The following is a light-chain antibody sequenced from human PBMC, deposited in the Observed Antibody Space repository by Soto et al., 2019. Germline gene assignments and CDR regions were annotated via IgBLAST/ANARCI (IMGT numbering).Light chain of an antibody. CDR2: DTS. CDR1: QSVSSY. CDR3: QQYVSPPLT. Sequence: EIALTQSPGTLSLSVGERVTLSCRASQSVSSYLAWYQQTPGQAPRLLIYDTSNRATGTPDRFSGSGSGTDFTLTISRLEPEDFTVYYCQQYVSPPLTFGGGTTVEIK. J-gene: IGKJ4*01. V-gene: IGKV3-20*01.